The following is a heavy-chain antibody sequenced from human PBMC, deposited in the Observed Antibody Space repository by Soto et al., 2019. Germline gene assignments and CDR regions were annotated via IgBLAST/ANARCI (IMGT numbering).Heavy chain of an antibody. Sequence: QVQLVQSGADVKKPGSSLRVSCTASGGTFSSYTIRWVRQAPGKGLEWMAGIILILGIPNYGQKFQGRFTISGDKPTSTAYMELSSLRSEDTAVYYCARGYCSSTSCYAHATCWYFDLWGRGTPVTVSS. J-gene: IGHJ2*01. CDR3: ARGYCSSTSCYAHATCWYFDL. V-gene: IGHV1-69*02. D-gene: IGHD2-2*01. CDR1: GGTFSSYT. CDR2: IILILGIP.